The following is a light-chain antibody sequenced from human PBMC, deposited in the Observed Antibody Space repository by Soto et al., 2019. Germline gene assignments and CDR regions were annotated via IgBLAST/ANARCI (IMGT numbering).Light chain of an antibody. V-gene: IGKV3-20*01. CDR3: QHYGSSRT. CDR1: QSVSSSY. J-gene: IGKJ1*01. Sequence: EIVLTQSPGTLSLSPGERATLSCRASQSVSSSYLAWYQQKPGQAPGLLIYGASSRATGIPDRFSGSASGTDFTLTISRLEPEDFAVYFCQHYGSSRTFGQGTKVEIK. CDR2: GAS.